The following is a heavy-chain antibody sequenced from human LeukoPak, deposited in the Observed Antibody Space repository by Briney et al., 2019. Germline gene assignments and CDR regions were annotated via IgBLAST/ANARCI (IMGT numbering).Heavy chain of an antibody. CDR2: IYYSGST. CDR3: ARLHYDFWSGYSRKDAFDI. V-gene: IGHV4-34*01. D-gene: IGHD3-3*01. CDR1: GGSFSGHY. Sequence: SETLSLTCAVYGGSFSGHYWSWIRQPPGKGLEWIGSIYYSGSTYYNPSLKSRVTISVDTSKNQFSLKLSSVTAADTAVYYCARLHYDFWSGYSRKDAFDIWGQGTMVTVSP. J-gene: IGHJ3*02.